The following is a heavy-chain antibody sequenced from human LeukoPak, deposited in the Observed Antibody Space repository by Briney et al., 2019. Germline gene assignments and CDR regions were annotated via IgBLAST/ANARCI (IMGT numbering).Heavy chain of an antibody. CDR3: ARVKSIVGATLTRQKYYFDY. CDR1: GYTFTSYD. V-gene: IGHV1-8*03. CDR2: INPNSGNT. Sequence: ASVKVSCKASGYTFTSYDINWVRQATGQGLEWMGWINPNSGNTGYAQKFQGRVTITRNTSISTAYMELSSLRSEDTAVYYCARVKSIVGATLTRQKYYFDYWGQGTLVTVSS. J-gene: IGHJ4*02. D-gene: IGHD1-26*01.